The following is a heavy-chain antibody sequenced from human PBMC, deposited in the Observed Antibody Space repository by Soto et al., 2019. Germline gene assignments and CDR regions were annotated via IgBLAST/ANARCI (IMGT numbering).Heavy chain of an antibody. CDR1: GFTFTSSA. J-gene: IGHJ4*02. Sequence: SVKVSFKASGFTFTSSAVQWVRQARGQRLEWIGWIVVGSGNTDYAQKFQERVTITRDMPTSTAYMELSSLRSEDTAVYYCSTMVLGESDYWGQGTLVTVSS. D-gene: IGHD3-10*01. CDR3: STMVLGESDY. CDR2: IVVGSGNT. V-gene: IGHV1-58*01.